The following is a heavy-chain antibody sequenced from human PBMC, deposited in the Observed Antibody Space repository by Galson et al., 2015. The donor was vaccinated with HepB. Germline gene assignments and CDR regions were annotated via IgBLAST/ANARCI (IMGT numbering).Heavy chain of an antibody. D-gene: IGHD1-26*01. V-gene: IGHV3-33*01. Sequence: SLRLSCAASGFTFSSYGMYWVRQAPGKGLEWVAVIWYDGSAKYCADSVRGRFTISRDNSNNTLYLQMNSLRAEDTAVYYCARDTGGSYSPDYWGQGTLVTVSS. CDR3: ARDTGGSYSPDY. J-gene: IGHJ4*02. CDR2: IWYDGSAK. CDR1: GFTFSSYG.